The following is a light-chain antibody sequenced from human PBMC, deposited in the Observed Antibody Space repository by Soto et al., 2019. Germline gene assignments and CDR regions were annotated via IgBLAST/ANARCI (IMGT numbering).Light chain of an antibody. CDR1: RSDIGDSNY. Sequence: QSALTQPPSASGSPGQSVTISYTGSRSDIGDSNYVSWYQQHPRKAPKLIISEVINRPSGVPDRFSASKSGNTASLTISGLQAEDEADYYCASKAGSSRHVVFGGGTKLTVL. J-gene: IGLJ2*01. CDR2: EVI. CDR3: ASKAGSSRHVV. V-gene: IGLV2-8*01.